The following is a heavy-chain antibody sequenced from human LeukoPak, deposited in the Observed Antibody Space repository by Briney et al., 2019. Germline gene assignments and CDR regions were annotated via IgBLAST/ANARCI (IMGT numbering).Heavy chain of an antibody. CDR2: ISYDGSNK. CDR3: ARGESGWAHFDY. Sequence: GGSLRLSCAAPGFTFSSYAMHWVRQAPGKGLEWVAVISYDGSNKYYADSVKGRFTISRDNSKNTLYLQMNSLRAEDTAVYYCARGESGWAHFDYWGQGTLVTVSS. CDR1: GFTFSSYA. V-gene: IGHV3-30-3*01. D-gene: IGHD6-19*01. J-gene: IGHJ4*02.